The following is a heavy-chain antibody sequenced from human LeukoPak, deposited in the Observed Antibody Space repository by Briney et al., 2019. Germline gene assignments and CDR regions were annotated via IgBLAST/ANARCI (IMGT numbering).Heavy chain of an antibody. CDR1: GFTFSSYE. D-gene: IGHD1-1*01. CDR3: ARGTGCRGVACDI. Sequence: GGSLRLSCAASGFTFSSYEMNWVRQAPGKGLEWVSYISTSGSTIYYADSVKGRFIISRGNAKNSLYLQMNSLRSEDTAVYYCARGTGCRGVACDIWGEGTMVSVSS. J-gene: IGHJ3*02. V-gene: IGHV3-48*03. CDR2: ISTSGSTI.